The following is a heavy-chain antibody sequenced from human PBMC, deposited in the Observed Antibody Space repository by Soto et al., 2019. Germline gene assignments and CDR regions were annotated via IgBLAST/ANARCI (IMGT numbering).Heavy chain of an antibody. V-gene: IGHV4-39*01. J-gene: IGHJ3*02. Sequence: SETLSLTCTVSGGSISSSSYYWGWIRQPPGKGLEWIGSIYYSGNTYYNPSLKSRVTISVDTSKNQFSLKLISVTAADTAVYYCARNVVVPATAAFDIWGQGSMVTVSS. D-gene: IGHD2-2*01. CDR1: GGSISSSSYY. CDR3: ARNVVVPATAAFDI. CDR2: IYYSGNT.